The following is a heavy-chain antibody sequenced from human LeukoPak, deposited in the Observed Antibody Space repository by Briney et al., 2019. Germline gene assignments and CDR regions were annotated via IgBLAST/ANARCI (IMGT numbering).Heavy chain of an antibody. CDR3: ARRDYNYGDHYFDY. V-gene: IGHV3-11*01. D-gene: IGHD4-17*01. J-gene: IGHJ4*02. CDR1: GFTFSDYY. CDR2: ISSSGSTI. Sequence: GGSLRLSCAASGFTFSDYYMSWIRQAPGKGLEWVSYISSSGSTIYYADSVKGRFTISRDNARNSLYLQMNSLRAEDTAVYYCARRDYNYGDHYFDYWGQGTLVTVSS.